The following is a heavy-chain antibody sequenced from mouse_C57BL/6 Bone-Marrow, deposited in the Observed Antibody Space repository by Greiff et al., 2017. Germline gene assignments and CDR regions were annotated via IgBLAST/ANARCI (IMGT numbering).Heavy chain of an antibody. CDR1: GFTFSSYA. CDR3: ARENGRDYYAMDY. V-gene: IGHV5-4*01. CDR2: ISDGGSYT. D-gene: IGHD1-1*01. J-gene: IGHJ4*01. Sequence: LVESGGGLVKPGGSLKLSCAASGFTFSSYAMSWVRQTPEKRLEWVATISDGGSYTYYPDNVKGRFTISRDNAKNNRYLQMSHLKSEDTAMYYCARENGRDYYAMDYWGQGTSVTVSS.